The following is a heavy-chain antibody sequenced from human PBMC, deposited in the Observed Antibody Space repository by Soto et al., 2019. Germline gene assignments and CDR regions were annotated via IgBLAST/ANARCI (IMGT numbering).Heavy chain of an antibody. CDR2: INHSGST. J-gene: IGHJ4*02. D-gene: IGHD3-3*01. CDR1: GGSFSGYY. V-gene: IGHV4-34*01. CDR3: ARLPPGEYDFWSGYSFDY. Sequence: SETLSLTCAVYGGSFSGYYWSWIRQPPGKGLEWIGEINHSGSTNYNPSLKSRVTISVDTSKNQFSLKLSSVTAADTAVYYCARLPPGEYDFWSGYSFDYWGQGTLVTVSS.